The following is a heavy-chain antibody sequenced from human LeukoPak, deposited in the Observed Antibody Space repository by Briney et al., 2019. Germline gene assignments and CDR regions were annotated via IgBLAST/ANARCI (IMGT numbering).Heavy chain of an antibody. J-gene: IGHJ4*02. CDR2: INHSGST. CDR1: GGSFSGYY. V-gene: IGHV4-34*01. Sequence: PSETLSLTCAVYGGSFSGYYWSWIRQTPGKGLEWIGEINHSGSTNYNPSLKSRVTISVDTSKNQFSLKLSSVTAADTAVYYCARVLRAVAGNGRGICFDYWGQGTLVTVSS. D-gene: IGHD6-19*01. CDR3: ARVLRAVAGNGRGICFDY.